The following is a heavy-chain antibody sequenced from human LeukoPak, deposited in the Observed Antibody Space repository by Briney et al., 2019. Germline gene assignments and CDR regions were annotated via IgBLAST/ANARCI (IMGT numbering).Heavy chain of an antibody. V-gene: IGHV3-20*04. J-gene: IGHJ6*03. CDR3: ARGAVAGYYYYYMDV. Sequence: PGGSLRLSCAASGFTFDDYGMSWVRHAPGKGLEWVSGINWNGGSTGYADSVKGRFTISRDNAKNSLYLQMNSLRAEDTALYYCARGAVAGYYYYYMDVWGKGTTVTVSS. CDR1: GFTFDDYG. CDR2: INWNGGST. D-gene: IGHD6-19*01.